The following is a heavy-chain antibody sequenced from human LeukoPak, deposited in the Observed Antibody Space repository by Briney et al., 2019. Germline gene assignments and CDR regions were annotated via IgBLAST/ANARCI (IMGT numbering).Heavy chain of an antibody. CDR2: ISSSSSYT. CDR1: GFTFSDYY. Sequence: GGSLRLSCAASGFTFSDYYMSWIRQAPGKGLEWVSYISSSSSYTNYADSVEGRFTISRDNAKNSLYLQMNSLRAEDTAVYYCASWVITFGGVIDHWGQGTLVTVSS. CDR3: ASWVITFGGVIDH. J-gene: IGHJ5*02. V-gene: IGHV3-11*06. D-gene: IGHD3-16*01.